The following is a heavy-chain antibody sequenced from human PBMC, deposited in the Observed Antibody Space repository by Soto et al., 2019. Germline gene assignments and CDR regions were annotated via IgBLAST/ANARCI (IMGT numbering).Heavy chain of an antibody. J-gene: IGHJ5*01. V-gene: IGHV3-66*01. CDR3: ARAGYCSSTRCLKWFES. CDR2: IYTGGTT. CDR1: GFTVSSNY. Sequence: PGGSLRLSCAASGFTVSSNYMSWVRQAPGKGLEWVSVIYTGGTTFYADSVKGRFTISRDNAKNSLYLQMNSLGAEDTAVYYCARAGYCSSTRCLKWFESWGLGTLVTVSS. D-gene: IGHD2-2*01.